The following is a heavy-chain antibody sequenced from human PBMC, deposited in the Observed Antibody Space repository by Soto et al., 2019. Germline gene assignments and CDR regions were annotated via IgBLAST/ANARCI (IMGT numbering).Heavy chain of an antibody. J-gene: IGHJ4*02. CDR2: INHSGST. V-gene: IGHV4-34*01. CDR1: GGSFSGYY. D-gene: IGHD2-21*02. Sequence: QVQLQQWGAGLLKPSETLSLTCAVYGGSFSGYYWSWIRQPPGKGLEWIGEINHSGSTNYNPSLKSRVTISVDTSKNQFSLKLSSVTAEDTAVYYCASRYGGNSRASIGYWGQGTLVTVSS. CDR3: ASRYGGNSRASIGY.